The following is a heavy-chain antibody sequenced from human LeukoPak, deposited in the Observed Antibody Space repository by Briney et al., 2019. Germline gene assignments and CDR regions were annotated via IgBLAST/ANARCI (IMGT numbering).Heavy chain of an antibody. CDR3: ARDRKSEIGGAIAGHYMDV. D-gene: IGHD3-16*02. Sequence: ASVKVSCKASGYTFTSYYMHWVRQAPGQGLEWIGIIKPGDSVTSYSQNFKGRVTMTRDMSTTTVYMEMTSLRSDDTAVYYCARDRKSEIGGAIAGHYMDVWGKGTTVTVSS. CDR1: GYTFTSYY. V-gene: IGHV1-46*01. J-gene: IGHJ6*03. CDR2: IKPGDSVT.